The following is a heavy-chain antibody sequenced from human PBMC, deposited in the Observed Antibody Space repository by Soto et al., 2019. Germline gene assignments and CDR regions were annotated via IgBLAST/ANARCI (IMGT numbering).Heavy chain of an antibody. CDR3: ARDIDIVVVPAANLFDY. J-gene: IGHJ4*02. CDR1: GYTFTSYG. Sequence: GASVKVSCKASGYTFTSYGISWVRQAPGQGLEWMGWISAYNGNTNYAQKLQGRVTMTTDTSTSTAYMELGSLRSDDTAVYYRARDIDIVVVPAANLFDYWGQGTLVTVSS. D-gene: IGHD2-2*01. V-gene: IGHV1-18*01. CDR2: ISAYNGNT.